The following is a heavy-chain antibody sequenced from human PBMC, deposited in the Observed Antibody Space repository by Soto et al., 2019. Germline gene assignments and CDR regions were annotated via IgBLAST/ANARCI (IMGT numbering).Heavy chain of an antibody. CDR1: GFTFSDYS. Sequence: VQLLESGGGLVQPGGSLRLSCAASGFTFSDYSMTWVRQAPGRGLEWVSTLTSRGTTFYADSVKGRFTISRDNSKNTLSLQMHSLRTEDTALYYCAKRATTVPTPGNYFDCWGQGTLVTVSS. D-gene: IGHD2-15*01. CDR2: LTSRGTT. J-gene: IGHJ4*02. V-gene: IGHV3-23*01. CDR3: AKRATTVPTPGNYFDC.